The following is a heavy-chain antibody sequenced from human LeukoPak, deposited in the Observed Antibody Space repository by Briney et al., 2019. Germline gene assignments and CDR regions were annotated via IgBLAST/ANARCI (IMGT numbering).Heavy chain of an antibody. J-gene: IGHJ4*02. CDR1: GFTFDDYA. Sequence: PGGSLRLSCAASGFTFDDYAMHWVRQAPGKGLEWVSGISRNSGSIGYADSVKGRFTISRDNAKNSLYLQMNSLRAEDTALYYCAKDTYSSSWYYFDYWGQGTLVTVSS. V-gene: IGHV3-9*01. CDR2: ISRNSGSI. D-gene: IGHD6-13*01. CDR3: AKDTYSSSWYYFDY.